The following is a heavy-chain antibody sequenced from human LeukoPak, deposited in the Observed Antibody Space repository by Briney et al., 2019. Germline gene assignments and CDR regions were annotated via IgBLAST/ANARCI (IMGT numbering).Heavy chain of an antibody. V-gene: IGHV3-15*01. CDR1: GFTFSNAW. D-gene: IGHD1-26*01. J-gene: IGHJ4*02. Sequence: GGSLRLSCAASGFTFSNAWMSRVRQAPGKGLEWVGRIKSKTDGGTTDYAAPVKGRFTISRDDSKNTLYLQMNSLKTADTAVYYCTTDLDSGSYHADYWGQGTLVTVSS. CDR3: TTDLDSGSYHADY. CDR2: IKSKTDGGTT.